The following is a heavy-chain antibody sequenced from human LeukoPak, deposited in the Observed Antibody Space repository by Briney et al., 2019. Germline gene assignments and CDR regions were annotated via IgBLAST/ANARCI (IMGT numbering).Heavy chain of an antibody. CDR1: RGSISSPNYY. D-gene: IGHD6-13*01. CDR3: ARVYYSNSYDYWYFDL. J-gene: IGHJ2*01. CDR2: IYYSGST. Sequence: PSETLSLTCSVSRGSISSPNYYWSWIRQPPGKGLEWIGYIYYSGSTNHNPSLKSRVTISVDTSKNQFSLKLSSVTAADTAVYYCARVYYSNSYDYWYFDLWGRGTLVTVSS. V-gene: IGHV4-61*01.